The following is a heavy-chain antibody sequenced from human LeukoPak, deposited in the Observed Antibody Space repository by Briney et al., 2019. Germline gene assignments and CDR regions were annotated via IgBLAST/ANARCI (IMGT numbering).Heavy chain of an antibody. CDR2: INPNSGGT. Sequence: GASVKVSCKASGYTFTGYYMHWVRQAPGQGLEWMGWINPNSGGTNYAQKFQGWVTMTRNTSISTAYMELSSLRSEDTAVYYCARGLRYDIGPPGGNWFDPWGQGTLVTVSS. CDR3: ARGLRYDIGPPGGNWFDP. D-gene: IGHD3-22*01. J-gene: IGHJ5*02. CDR1: GYTFTGYY. V-gene: IGHV1-2*04.